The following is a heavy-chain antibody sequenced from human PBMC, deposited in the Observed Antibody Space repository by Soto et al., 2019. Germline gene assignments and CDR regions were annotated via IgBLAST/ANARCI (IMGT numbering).Heavy chain of an antibody. CDR2: IYYSGST. Sequence: PSETLSLTCTVSGGSISSYYWSWIRQPPGKGLEWIGYIYYSGSTNYNPSLKSRVTISVDTSKNQFSLKLSSVTAADTAVYYCASARRGYSGYDHTSHFDYWGQGTLVTVSS. CDR3: ASARRGYSGYDHTSHFDY. J-gene: IGHJ4*02. D-gene: IGHD5-12*01. V-gene: IGHV4-59*01. CDR1: GGSISSYY.